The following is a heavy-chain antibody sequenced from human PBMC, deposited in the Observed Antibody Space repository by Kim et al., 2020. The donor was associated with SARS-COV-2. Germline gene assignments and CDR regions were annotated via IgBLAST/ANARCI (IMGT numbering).Heavy chain of an antibody. Sequence: GGSLRLSCAASGFTFSSYWMHWVRQAPGKGLVWVSRINSDGSSTSYADSVKGRFTISRDNAKNTLYLQMNSLRAEDTAVYYCARVPPSTLGPSLWGQGTLVTVSS. J-gene: IGHJ4*02. CDR1: GFTFSSYW. V-gene: IGHV3-74*01. CDR3: ARVPPSTLGPSL. CDR2: INSDGSST. D-gene: IGHD3-16*01.